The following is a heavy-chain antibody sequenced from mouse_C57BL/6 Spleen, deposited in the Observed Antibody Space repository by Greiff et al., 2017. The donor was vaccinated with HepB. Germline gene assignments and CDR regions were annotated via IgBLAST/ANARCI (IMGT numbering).Heavy chain of an antibody. D-gene: IGHD2-3*01. CDR2: ISDGGSYT. CDR1: GFTFSSYA. V-gene: IGHV5-4*01. J-gene: IGHJ4*01. Sequence: EVMLVESGGGLVKPGGSLKLSCAASGFTFSSYAMSWVRQTPEKRLEWVATISDGGSYTYYPDNVKGRFTISRDNAKNNLYLQMSHLKSEDTAMYYCAREEIYDGYYGAMDYWGQGTSVTVSS. CDR3: AREEIYDGYYGAMDY.